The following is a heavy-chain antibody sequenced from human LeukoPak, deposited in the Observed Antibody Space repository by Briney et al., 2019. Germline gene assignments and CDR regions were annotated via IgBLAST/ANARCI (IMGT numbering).Heavy chain of an antibody. CDR3: ASGRQLGY. V-gene: IGHV3-7*01. J-gene: IGHJ4*02. D-gene: IGHD6-13*01. CDR1: GFTFSNYW. CDR2: IKEDGSEK. Sequence: GGSLRLSCAASGFTFSNYWMSWVRQAPGKGLEWGANIKEDGSEKYYVDSVKGRFTISRDNARNSLYLQMNSLRAEDTAVYYCASGRQLGYWGQGTLVTVSS.